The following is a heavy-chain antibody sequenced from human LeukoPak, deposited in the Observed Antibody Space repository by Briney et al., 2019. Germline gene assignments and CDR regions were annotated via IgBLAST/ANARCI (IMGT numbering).Heavy chain of an antibody. CDR1: GGSVSSGSYY. D-gene: IGHD4-23*01. CDR2: IYYSGST. Sequence: AETLPLTCTVSGGSVSSGSYYWSWIRQPPGRGLEWIGYIYYSGSTNYNPSLKSRVTISVDTSKNQFSLKLSSVTAADTAVYYCAREALTVVTLWGSNWFDPWGKGTPVTFSS. V-gene: IGHV4-61*01. J-gene: IGHJ5*02. CDR3: AREALTVVTLWGSNWFDP.